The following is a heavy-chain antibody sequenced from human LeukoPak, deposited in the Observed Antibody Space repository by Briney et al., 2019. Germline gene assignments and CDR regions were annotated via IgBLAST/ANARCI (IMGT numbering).Heavy chain of an antibody. D-gene: IGHD3-16*01. CDR3: AREVWDGEDYHFYGLDV. V-gene: IGHV3-21*01. Sequence: GGSLRLSCTASGFNFSTYGMNWVRQAPGRGLEWVASIRGSSVRGSRRYIYYADSVRGRFITSRDDAKNSLYVQMNSLRADDTAVYYCAREVWDGEDYHFYGLDVWGLGTTVTVSS. CDR1: GFNFSTYG. J-gene: IGHJ6*02. CDR2: IRGSSVRGSRRYI.